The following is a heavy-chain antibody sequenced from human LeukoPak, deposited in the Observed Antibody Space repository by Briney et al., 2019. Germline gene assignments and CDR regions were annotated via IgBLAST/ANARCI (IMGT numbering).Heavy chain of an antibody. CDR1: GFTFSNYA. CDR3: AKWGDYDVLTGYYVSDY. V-gene: IGHV3-23*01. Sequence: GGSLRLSCAASGFTFSNYAMSWVRQAPGKGLEWVSAITGSGGNTYYADSVKGRFTVSRDNSKNTVFLQMNSLRAEDTAVYYCAKWGDYDVLTGYYVSDYWGQGTLVTVSS. J-gene: IGHJ4*02. D-gene: IGHD3-9*01. CDR2: ITGSGGNT.